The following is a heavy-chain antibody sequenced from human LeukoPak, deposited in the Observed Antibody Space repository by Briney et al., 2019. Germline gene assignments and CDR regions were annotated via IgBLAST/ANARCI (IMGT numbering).Heavy chain of an antibody. CDR3: ARPDCSGGSCLFDP. J-gene: IGHJ5*02. D-gene: IGHD2-15*01. CDR2: IYYSGST. V-gene: IGHV4-59*08. Sequence: SETLSLTCTASGGSISGYYWSWIRQPPGKGLEWIGYIYYSGSTNYNPSLKSRVTISVDTSKNQFSLKLSSVTAADTAVYYCARPDCSGGSCLFDPWGQGTLVTVSS. CDR1: GGSISGYY.